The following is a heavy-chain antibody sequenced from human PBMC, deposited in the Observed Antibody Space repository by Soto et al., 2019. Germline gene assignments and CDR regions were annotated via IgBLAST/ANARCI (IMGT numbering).Heavy chain of an antibody. Sequence: EVQLLESGGGLVQPGGSLRLSCTTSRFTFTNYGMNWVRQAPGKGLEWVAGVSARGRDTSYADSVKGRFIISRDNSRNTLYLEMNSLQTEDTAVFYCARDQGRTVTRGDWFDPWGQGTLVTVSS. CDR3: ARDQGRTVTRGDWFDP. J-gene: IGHJ5*02. CDR2: VSARGRDT. D-gene: IGHD6-19*01. CDR1: RFTFTNYG. V-gene: IGHV3-23*01.